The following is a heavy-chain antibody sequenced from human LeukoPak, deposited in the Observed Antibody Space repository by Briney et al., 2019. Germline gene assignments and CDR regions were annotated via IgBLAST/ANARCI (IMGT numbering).Heavy chain of an antibody. CDR2: IGTDGSST. V-gene: IGHV3-74*01. CDR1: GFTFSSYW. Sequence: GGSPRLSCVASGFTFSSYWMHWVRQAPGKGLVWVSRIGTDGSSTSYADSVKGRFTISRDNAKNTVYLQMNSLRADDTAVYYCAKWSGNRPLYYFDYWGQGTLVTVSS. J-gene: IGHJ4*02. D-gene: IGHD3-3*01. CDR3: AKWSGNRPLYYFDY.